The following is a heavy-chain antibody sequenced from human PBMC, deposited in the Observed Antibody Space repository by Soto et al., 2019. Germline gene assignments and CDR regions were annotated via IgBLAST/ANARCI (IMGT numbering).Heavy chain of an antibody. J-gene: IGHJ4*02. D-gene: IGHD2-2*01. CDR3: AKDHCGSTSCYADY. CDR2: ISYDGSNK. Sequence: QVQLVESGGGVVQPGRSLRLSCVDSGFTFSSYGMHWVRQAPGKGLEWVAVISYDGSNKYYADSVKGRFTISRDNSKNTLYLQMNSLRAEDTAVYYCAKDHCGSTSCYADYWGQGTLVTVSS. CDR1: GFTFSSYG. V-gene: IGHV3-30*18.